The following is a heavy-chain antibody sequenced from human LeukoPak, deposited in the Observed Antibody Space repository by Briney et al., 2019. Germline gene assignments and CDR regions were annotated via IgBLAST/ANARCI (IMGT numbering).Heavy chain of an antibody. V-gene: IGHV3-74*01. J-gene: IGHJ5*02. D-gene: IGHD3-10*01. CDR2: MSSDESTT. Sequence: GGSLRLSCAASGFTLSSYWMHWARQTPGKGLVWVSRMSSDESTTNYADSVRGRFTISRDNAKNALYLQMNNLRAEDTAIYFCARGRGPYGWFDPWGQGTLVTVSS. CDR3: ARGRGPYGWFDP. CDR1: GFTLSSYW.